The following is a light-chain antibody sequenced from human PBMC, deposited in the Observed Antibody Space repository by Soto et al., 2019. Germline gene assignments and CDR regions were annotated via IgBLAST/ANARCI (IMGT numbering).Light chain of an antibody. CDR3: ISYTSIITTYV. Sequence: QSVLTQPASVSGSPGQSITISCTGTSSDVGGYNYVSWYQQHPGKAPKLMIYEVSNRPSGVSNRFSGSKCGNTASLTISGLQAEDEADYYCISYTSIITTYVFGSPTKLTV. CDR2: EVS. CDR1: SSDVGGYNY. J-gene: IGLJ1*01. V-gene: IGLV2-14*01.